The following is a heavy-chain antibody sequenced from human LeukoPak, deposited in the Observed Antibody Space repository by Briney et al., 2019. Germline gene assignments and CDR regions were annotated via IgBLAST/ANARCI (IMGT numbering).Heavy chain of an antibody. D-gene: IGHD1-26*01. V-gene: IGHV4-39*07. Sequence: SEALSLTCTVSGGSISSSSYYLGWIRQPPGKGLEWIGRVFTSGSTYQNPSLKSRVATSVDTSKNQFSLKLSFVTAADTAVYYCAKMGSGSYLTYYYYMDVWGKGTAVTVSS. CDR3: AKMGSGSYLTYYYYMDV. CDR1: GGSISSSSYY. CDR2: VFTSGST. J-gene: IGHJ6*03.